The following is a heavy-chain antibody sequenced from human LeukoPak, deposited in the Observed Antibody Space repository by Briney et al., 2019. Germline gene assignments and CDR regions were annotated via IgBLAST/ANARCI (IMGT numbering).Heavy chain of an antibody. CDR3: ARAEYDYVWGSYPPGVFDY. V-gene: IGHV1-69*13. Sequence: SVKVSCKASGGTFSSYAISWVRQAPGQGLEWMGGIIPIFGTANYAQKFQGRVTITADESTSTAYMELSSLRSEDTAVYYCARAEYDYVWGSYPPGVFDYWGQGTLVTVSS. CDR2: IIPIFGTA. D-gene: IGHD3-16*02. CDR1: GGTFSSYA. J-gene: IGHJ4*02.